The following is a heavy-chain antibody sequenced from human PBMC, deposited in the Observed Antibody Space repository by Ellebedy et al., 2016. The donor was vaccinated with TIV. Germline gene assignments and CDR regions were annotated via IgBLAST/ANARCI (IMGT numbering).Heavy chain of an antibody. CDR2: VIPIIGAV. V-gene: IGHV1-69*13. Sequence: AASVKVSCKASGDILSSYAISWVRHAPGQRLEWMGGVIPIIGAVNYAQDFQGRVTITADAFTYTSHMLLSSLRSDDTAIYYCVRIEDGGWALDHWGQGTLVTVSS. J-gene: IGHJ4*02. CDR3: VRIEDGGWALDH. CDR1: GDILSSYA. D-gene: IGHD6-19*01.